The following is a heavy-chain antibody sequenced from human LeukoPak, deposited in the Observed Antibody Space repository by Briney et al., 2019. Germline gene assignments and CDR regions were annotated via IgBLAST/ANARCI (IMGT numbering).Heavy chain of an antibody. J-gene: IGHJ3*01. Sequence: GGSLRLSCAASGLSFSSYAMSWVRQAPGKGLEWVSGISAGGATTHYADSVKGRFTMSRDNSKKTVYLQMNSLRAEDTAIYYCAKGKVNHDGAFDFWGQGTMVTVSS. V-gene: IGHV3-23*01. CDR1: GLSFSSYA. D-gene: IGHD1-14*01. CDR2: ISAGGATT. CDR3: AKGKVNHDGAFDF.